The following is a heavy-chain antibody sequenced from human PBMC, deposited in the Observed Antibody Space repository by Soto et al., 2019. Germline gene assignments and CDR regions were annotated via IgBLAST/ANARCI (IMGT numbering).Heavy chain of an antibody. CDR2: IYYSGST. D-gene: IGHD3-3*01. Sequence: SETLSLTCTVSGGSISSSSYYWGWIRQPPGKGLEWIGSIYYSGSTNYNTSLKSRVTISVDTSKNQFSLKLSSVTAADTALYYCVRGEWLSSLFNWFDPWGQGTLVTVSS. V-gene: IGHV4-39*01. J-gene: IGHJ5*02. CDR3: VRGEWLSSLFNWFDP. CDR1: GGSISSSSYY.